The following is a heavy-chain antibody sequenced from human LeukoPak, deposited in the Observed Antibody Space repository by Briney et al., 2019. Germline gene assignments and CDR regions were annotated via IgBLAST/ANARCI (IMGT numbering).Heavy chain of an antibody. Sequence: PSETLSLTCTVSGGSIRSYYWSWIRQPAGKGLEWIGRIYTSGSTNYNPSLKSRLTMSVDTSKNQFSLKLSSVTAADTAVYYCARGYSSGWYDYRGQGTLVTVSS. J-gene: IGHJ4*02. CDR1: GGSIRSYY. D-gene: IGHD6-19*01. V-gene: IGHV4-4*07. CDR3: ARGYSSGWYDY. CDR2: IYTSGST.